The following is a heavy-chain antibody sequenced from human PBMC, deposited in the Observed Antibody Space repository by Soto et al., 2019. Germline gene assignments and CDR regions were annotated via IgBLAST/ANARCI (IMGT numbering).Heavy chain of an antibody. J-gene: IGHJ4*02. V-gene: IGHV5-51*01. Sequence: GESLKISCKGSGYSFTSYWIGWVRQMPGKGLEWMGIIYPGDSDTRYSPSFQGQVTISADKSISTAYLQWSSLKASDTAMYYCARAPYDILTGYYQYFEYWGQGTLVTVSS. CDR3: ARAPYDILTGYYQYFEY. CDR1: GYSFTSYW. CDR2: IYPGDSDT. D-gene: IGHD3-9*01.